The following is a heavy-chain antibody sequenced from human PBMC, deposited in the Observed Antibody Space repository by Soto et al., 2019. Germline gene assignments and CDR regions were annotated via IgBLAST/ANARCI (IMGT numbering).Heavy chain of an antibody. Sequence: QVHLVQSGAEVKKHGASVKVSCKGSGYAFTTYGITWVRQAPRQGLEWRGWISAHNGNTNYAQKLQGRGTVTRDTATSAAYMEPRSRRSDETSVYSWARGRYGDYWDQGALVTVSS. CDR2: ISAHNGNT. D-gene: IGHD1-1*01. V-gene: IGHV1-18*01. J-gene: IGHJ4*02. CDR3: ARGRYGDY. CDR1: GYAFTTYG.